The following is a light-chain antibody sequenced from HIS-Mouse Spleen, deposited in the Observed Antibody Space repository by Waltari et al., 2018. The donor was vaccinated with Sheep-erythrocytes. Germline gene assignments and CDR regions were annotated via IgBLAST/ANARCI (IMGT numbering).Light chain of an antibody. V-gene: IGLV2-11*01. J-gene: IGLJ1*01. CDR1: SSYVGGYNY. CDR2: DVS. Sequence: QSALTQPRSVSGSPGQSVTLSCTGTSSYVGGYNYFSWYQQHPGKAPKLMIYDVSKRPSGVPDRFSGSKSGNTASLTISGLQAEDEADYYCCSYAGSYNHVFATGTKVTVL. CDR3: CSYAGSYNHV.